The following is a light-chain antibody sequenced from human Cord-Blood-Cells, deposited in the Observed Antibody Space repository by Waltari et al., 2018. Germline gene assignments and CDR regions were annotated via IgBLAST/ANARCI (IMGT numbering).Light chain of an antibody. CDR2: AAS. J-gene: IGKJ2*03. CDR3: QQSYSTPLYS. CDR1: QSISSY. Sequence: DIQMTQSPSSLSASVGDRVTITCRASQSISSYLNWYQQKPGKAPKLLIYAASSLQSGVPSRFSSSGSGTDVTLTISSLQPEDVATDYCQQSYSTPLYSFGQGTKLEIK. V-gene: IGKV1-39*01.